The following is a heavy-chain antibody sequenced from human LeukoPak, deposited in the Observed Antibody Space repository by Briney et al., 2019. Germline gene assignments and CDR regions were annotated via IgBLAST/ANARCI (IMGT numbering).Heavy chain of an antibody. D-gene: IGHD5-18*01. V-gene: IGHV3-21*01. J-gene: IGHJ5*02. Sequence: GGSLRLSCAASGFTFSTYNMNWVRQAPGKGLEWVSSITSSSSYIYYADSVKGRFTISRDNAKNSLYLQMNSLRAEDTAVYYCARTRGYSYGHYGGFDPWGQGTLVTVSS. CDR1: GFTFSTYN. CDR2: ITSSSSYI. CDR3: ARTRGYSYGHYGGFDP.